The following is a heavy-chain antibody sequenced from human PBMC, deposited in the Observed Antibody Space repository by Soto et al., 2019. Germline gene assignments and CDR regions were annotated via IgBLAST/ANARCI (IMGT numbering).Heavy chain of an antibody. CDR3: ATLSHGDYFDS. CDR2: IKQDGSEK. D-gene: IGHD4-17*01. Sequence: EVQLVESGGGLVQPGGSLRLSCAASGFTFSTYWMSWVRQAPGKGLEWVANIKQDGSEKNYVDSVKGRFTISRDNAKNSLYLQMNSLRAEDKDVYYCATLSHGDYFDSWGQGTPVTVSS. V-gene: IGHV3-7*01. CDR1: GFTFSTYW. J-gene: IGHJ4*02.